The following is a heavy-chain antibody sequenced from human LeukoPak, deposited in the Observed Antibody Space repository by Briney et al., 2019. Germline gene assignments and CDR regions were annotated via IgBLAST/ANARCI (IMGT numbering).Heavy chain of an antibody. CDR1: GFTFTSYW. D-gene: IGHD6-13*01. Sequence: AGGSLRLSCAASGFTFTSYWMSWVRQAPGKGLEWVANIKEDGSEKYYVDSVKGRFTISRGNAKNSLYLQMNSLRDEDTAIYYCAREIGSAARGRWGQGTLVTVSS. J-gene: IGHJ4*02. V-gene: IGHV3-7*05. CDR2: IKEDGSEK. CDR3: AREIGSAARGR.